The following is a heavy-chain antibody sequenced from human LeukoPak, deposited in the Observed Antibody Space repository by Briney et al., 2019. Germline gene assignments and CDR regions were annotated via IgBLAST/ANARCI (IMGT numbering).Heavy chain of an antibody. Sequence: GGSLRLSCAASGFTFSNAWMSWVRQAPGKGLEWFGRIKSKTDGGTTDYAAPVKGRFTISRDDSKNTLYLQMNSLKTEDTAVYYCTTGPHWNYELYYFDYWGQGTLVTVSS. J-gene: IGHJ4*02. CDR1: GFTFSNAW. D-gene: IGHD1-7*01. CDR3: TTGPHWNYELYYFDY. CDR2: IKSKTDGGTT. V-gene: IGHV3-15*01.